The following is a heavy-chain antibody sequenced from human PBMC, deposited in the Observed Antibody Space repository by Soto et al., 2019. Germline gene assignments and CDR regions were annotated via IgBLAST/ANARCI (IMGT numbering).Heavy chain of an antibody. J-gene: IGHJ1*01. D-gene: IGHD2-15*01. V-gene: IGHV1-18*04. CDR1: GYTFTSYG. CDR2: ISAYNGNT. Sequence: QVQLVQSGAEVKKPGASVKVSCKASGYTFTSYGITWVRQAPGPGLGWMGWISAYNGNTNYAQQLQGRVTMTTDTSTSTDYMELSSLRSDDTAVYYCAREVGYCSGGSCPTEYFQHWGQGTLVTVSS. CDR3: AREVGYCSGGSCPTEYFQH.